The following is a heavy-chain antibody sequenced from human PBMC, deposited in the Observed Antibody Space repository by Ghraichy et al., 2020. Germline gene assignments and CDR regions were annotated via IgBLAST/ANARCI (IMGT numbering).Heavy chain of an antibody. CDR3: ATEGAFDV. CDR1: GFTVSDYY. V-gene: IGHV3-66*01. CDR2: IYNDGST. Sequence: GGSLRLSCAVSGFTVSDYYMSWVRQAPGKGLDWVSLIYNDGSTYYADSVKGRFTISRDNSKNTLYLQMNSLRAEDTALYYCATEGAFDVWGQGTMVTVSS. J-gene: IGHJ3*01.